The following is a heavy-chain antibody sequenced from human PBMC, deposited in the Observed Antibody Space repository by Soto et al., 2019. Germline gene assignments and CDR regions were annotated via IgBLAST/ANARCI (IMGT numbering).Heavy chain of an antibody. D-gene: IGHD6-13*01. CDR1: GFTFSSYA. CDR3: ARRGSSSYFDS. CDR2: ISGSGGST. Sequence: EVPLLESGGGLVQPGGSLRLSCAASGFTFSSYAMRWVRQAPGKGLEWVSAISGSGGSTYYADSVKGRFTISRDNSKDALFLQMNSLRAEDTAVYYCARRGSSSYFDSWGQGTLVTVSS. J-gene: IGHJ4*02. V-gene: IGHV3-23*01.